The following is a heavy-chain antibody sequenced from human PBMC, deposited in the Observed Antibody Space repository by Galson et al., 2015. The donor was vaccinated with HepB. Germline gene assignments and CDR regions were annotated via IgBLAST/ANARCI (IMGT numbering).Heavy chain of an antibody. CDR2: IYWDDDK. D-gene: IGHD4-17*01. Sequence: PALVKPTQTPTLTCTFSGFSLSTSGVAVGWIRQPPGKALEWLALIYWDDDKRYSPSLKSRLTITKDTSKNQVVLTMTNMDPVDTATYYCAHSVPNTVTTTPFDYWGQGTLVTVSS. V-gene: IGHV2-5*02. CDR3: AHSVPNTVTTTPFDY. J-gene: IGHJ4*02. CDR1: GFSLSTSGVA.